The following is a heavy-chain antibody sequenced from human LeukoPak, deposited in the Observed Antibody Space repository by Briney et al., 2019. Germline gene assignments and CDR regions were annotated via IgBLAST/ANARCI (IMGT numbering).Heavy chain of an antibody. CDR3: ARDEGRRGYFNFDY. V-gene: IGHV4-59*01. J-gene: IGHJ4*02. Sequence: PSETLSLTCTVSGGSISSYYWSWIRQPPGKGLEWIGYIYYNGSTNYNPSLKSRVTISVDTSKNQFSLKLSSVTAADTAVYYCARDEGRRGYFNFDYWGQGTLVTVSS. D-gene: IGHD3-22*01. CDR2: IYYNGST. CDR1: GGSISSYY.